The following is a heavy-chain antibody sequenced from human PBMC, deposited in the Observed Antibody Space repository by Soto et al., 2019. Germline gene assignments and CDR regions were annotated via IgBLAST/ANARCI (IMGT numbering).Heavy chain of an antibody. Sequence: AGGLLRDSWGASWVTCRGSAFSWVRHAPGKGLEGVSAISGSGGSTYYADSVKGRFTISRDNSKNTLYLQMNSLRAEDTAVYYCAKVSRIRAAGLYFDYWGQGTLVTVSS. V-gene: IGHV3-23*01. CDR1: WVTCRGSA. J-gene: IGHJ4*02. CDR3: AKVSRIRAAGLYFDY. CDR2: ISGSGGST. D-gene: IGHD6-19*01.